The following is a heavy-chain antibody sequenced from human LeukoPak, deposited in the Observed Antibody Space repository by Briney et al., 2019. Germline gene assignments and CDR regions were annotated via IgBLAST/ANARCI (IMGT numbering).Heavy chain of an antibody. Sequence: SETLSLTCAVYGGSFSGYYWSWIRQPPGKGLEWIGEINHSGSTNYNPSLKSRVTISVDTSKNQFSLKLSSVTAADTAVYYCARSKNVDIVATTLDYWGQGTLVTVSS. CDR3: ARSKNVDIVATTLDY. D-gene: IGHD5-12*01. J-gene: IGHJ4*02. V-gene: IGHV4-34*01. CDR1: GGSFSGYY. CDR2: INHSGST.